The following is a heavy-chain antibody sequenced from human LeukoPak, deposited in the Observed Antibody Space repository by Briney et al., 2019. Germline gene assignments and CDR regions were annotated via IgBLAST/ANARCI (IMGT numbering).Heavy chain of an antibody. J-gene: IGHJ2*01. CDR2: ISDTANSI. D-gene: IGHD6-13*01. Sequence: PGGSLRLSCATSGFTFRTYNMNWVRQAPGKGLEWVAYISDTANSIPYADSVKGRFTISRDNAKKSVSLQTNSLRVEDTAIYYCARGLLDSSTWNWYFDLWGRGTLVIVSS. V-gene: IGHV3-48*01. CDR3: ARGLLDSSTWNWYFDL. CDR1: GFTFRTYN.